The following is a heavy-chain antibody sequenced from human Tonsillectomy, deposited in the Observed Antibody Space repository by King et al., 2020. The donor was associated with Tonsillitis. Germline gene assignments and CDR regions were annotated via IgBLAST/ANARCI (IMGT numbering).Heavy chain of an antibody. J-gene: IGHJ4*02. CDR3: ARSVSGSFDY. Sequence: LQLQESGPGVVKPSETLSLTCTVSVGSISRSDHYWGWIRQPPGKGLEWVGYLVYSWTIFSNPSLKSRITISGGTSGNRFSLKLSSVTAADTAVYFCARSVSGSFDYWGQGAPVTVSS. V-gene: IGHV4-39*01. CDR1: VGSISRSDHY. CDR2: LVYSWTI. D-gene: IGHD1-26*01.